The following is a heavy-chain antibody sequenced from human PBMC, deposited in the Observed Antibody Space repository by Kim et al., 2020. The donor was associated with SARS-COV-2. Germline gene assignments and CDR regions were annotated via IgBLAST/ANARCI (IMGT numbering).Heavy chain of an antibody. CDR2: INHSGST. CDR3: ARDGGSGVDY. CDR1: GGSFSGYY. Sequence: SETLSLTCAVYGGSFSGYYWSWIRQPPGKGLEWIGEINHSGSTNYNPSLKSRVTISVDTSKNQFSLKLSSVTAADTAVYYCARDGGSGVDYWGQGTLVTVSS. J-gene: IGHJ4*02. V-gene: IGHV4-34*01. D-gene: IGHD3-10*01.